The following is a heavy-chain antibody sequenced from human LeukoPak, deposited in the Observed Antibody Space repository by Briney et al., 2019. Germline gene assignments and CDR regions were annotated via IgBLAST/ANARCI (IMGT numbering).Heavy chain of an antibody. D-gene: IGHD2-2*02. CDR1: GYSFSSHW. CDR3: ARHGDIVVVPAAIHH. CDR2: IYPGDSDT. Sequence: GESLKISCKGSGYSFSSHWIGWVRQMPGKGLEWMGIIYPGDSDTRYSPSFQGQVTISADKSISTAYLQWSSLKASDTAMYYCARHGDIVVVPAAIHHWGQGTLVTVSS. J-gene: IGHJ5*02. V-gene: IGHV5-51*01.